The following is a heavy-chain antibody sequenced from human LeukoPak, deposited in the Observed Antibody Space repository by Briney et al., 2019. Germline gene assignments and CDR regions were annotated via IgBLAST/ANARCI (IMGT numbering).Heavy chain of an antibody. Sequence: GGSLRLSCAASGFTFSSYSMNWVRQAPGKGLEWVSSISSSSSYIYYADSVKGRFTISRDNAKNSLYLQMNSLRAEDTAVYYCATGGVRGVHFWDSWGTFDYWGQGTLVTVSS. CDR1: GFTFSSYS. J-gene: IGHJ4*02. CDR3: ATGGVRGVHFWDSWGTFDY. V-gene: IGHV3-21*01. D-gene: IGHD3-10*01. CDR2: ISSSSSYI.